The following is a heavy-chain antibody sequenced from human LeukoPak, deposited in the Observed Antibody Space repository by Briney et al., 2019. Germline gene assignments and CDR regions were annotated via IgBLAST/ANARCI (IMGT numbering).Heavy chain of an antibody. CDR2: INPNSGGT. CDR1: GGTFSSYA. CDR3: ARDLELMDYDRDQNAFDI. V-gene: IGHV1-2*02. Sequence: ASVKVSCKASGGTFSSYAISWVRQAPGQGLEWMGWINPNSGGTNYAQKFQGRVTMTRDTSISTAYMELSRLRSDDTAVYYCARDLELMDYDRDQNAFDIWGQGTMVTVSS. J-gene: IGHJ3*02. D-gene: IGHD3-22*01.